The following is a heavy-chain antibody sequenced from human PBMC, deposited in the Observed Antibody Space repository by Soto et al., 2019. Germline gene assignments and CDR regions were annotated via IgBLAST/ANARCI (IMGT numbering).Heavy chain of an antibody. Sequence: GGSLRLSCEASGFNFSSYGMHWVRQAPGKGLEWVAVISYDGSNKYYADSVKGRFTISRDNSKNTLYLQMNSLRAEDTAVYYCAIYSSGWYPLDYWGQGTLVTVSS. V-gene: IGHV3-30*03. CDR1: GFNFSSYG. J-gene: IGHJ4*02. CDR3: AIYSSGWYPLDY. CDR2: ISYDGSNK. D-gene: IGHD6-19*01.